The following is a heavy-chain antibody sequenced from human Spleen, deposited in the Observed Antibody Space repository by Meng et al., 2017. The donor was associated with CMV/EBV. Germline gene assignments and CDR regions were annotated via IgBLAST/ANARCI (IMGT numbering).Heavy chain of an antibody. V-gene: IGHV3-21*01. CDR3: AAQGIAAAGTMDYFDY. CDR2: ISSSSSYI. J-gene: IGHJ4*02. Sequence: GESLKISCAASGFTFSIYTMNWVRQAPGKGLEWVSSISSSSSYIYYADSVKDRFTISRDNAKDSLYLQMNSLRAEDTAVYYCAAQGIAAAGTMDYFDYWGQGTLVTVSS. CDR1: GFTFSIYT. D-gene: IGHD6-13*01.